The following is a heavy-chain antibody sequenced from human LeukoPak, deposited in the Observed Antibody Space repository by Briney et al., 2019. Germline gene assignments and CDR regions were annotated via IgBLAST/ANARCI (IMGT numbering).Heavy chain of an antibody. CDR2: IIPIFGTA. V-gene: IGHV1-69*13. Sequence: ASVKVSCKASGGTFSSYAISWVRQAPGQGLEWMGGIIPIFGTANYAQKFQGRVTITADESTSTAYMELSSLRSEDTAVYYCASDWVSSGYNSNAVDILGQGTMVTVSS. J-gene: IGHJ3*02. D-gene: IGHD3-22*01. CDR1: GGTFSSYA. CDR3: ASDWVSSGYNSNAVDI.